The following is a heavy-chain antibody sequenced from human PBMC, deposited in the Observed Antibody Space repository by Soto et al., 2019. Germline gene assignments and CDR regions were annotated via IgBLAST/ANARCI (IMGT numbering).Heavy chain of an antibody. CDR1: GGSISSGDYY. D-gene: IGHD3-3*01. J-gene: IGHJ6*02. V-gene: IGHV4-30-4*01. Sequence: SETLSLTCTVSGGSISSGDYYWSWIRQPPGKGLEWIGYIYYSGSTYYNPSLKSRVTISVDTSKNQFSLKLSSVTAADTAVYYCARLRYYDFWSGYLEPYYYGMDVWGQGTTVT. CDR3: ARLRYYDFWSGYLEPYYYGMDV. CDR2: IYYSGST.